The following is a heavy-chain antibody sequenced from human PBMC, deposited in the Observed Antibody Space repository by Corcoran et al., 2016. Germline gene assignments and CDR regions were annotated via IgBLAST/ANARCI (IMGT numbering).Heavy chain of an antibody. J-gene: IGHJ4*02. CDR2: IWYDGSNK. Sequence: QVQPVESGGGVVQPGRSLRLSCAASGFTFSSYGMHWVRQAPGKGLEWVAVIWYDGSNKYYADSVKGRFTISRDNSKNTLYLQMNSLRAEDTAVDYGARESHGAMIVVVQHTGEGYFDYWGQGTLVTVSS. D-gene: IGHD3-22*01. V-gene: IGHV3-33*01. CDR3: ARESHGAMIVVVQHTGEGYFDY. CDR1: GFTFSSYG.